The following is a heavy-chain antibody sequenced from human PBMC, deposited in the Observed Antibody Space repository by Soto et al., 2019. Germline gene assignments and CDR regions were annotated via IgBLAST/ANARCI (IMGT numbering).Heavy chain of an antibody. CDR1: GYTFTSYA. Sequence: QVQLVQSGAEVKKPGASVKVSCKASGYTFTSYAMHWVRQAPGQRLEWMGWINAGNGNTKYSQKFQGRVTITRDTSASTAYMELSSLRSEDTAVYYCARGEGYFDWLLGWFDPWGQGTLVTVS. CDR3: ARGEGYFDWLLGWFDP. CDR2: INAGNGNT. D-gene: IGHD3-9*01. J-gene: IGHJ5*02. V-gene: IGHV1-3*01.